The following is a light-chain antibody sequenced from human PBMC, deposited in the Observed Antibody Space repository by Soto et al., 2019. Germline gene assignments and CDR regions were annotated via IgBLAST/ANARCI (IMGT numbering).Light chain of an antibody. CDR1: HNDIGTYDY. CDR2: GVT. CDR3: SSFTSDRIYV. Sequence: QSVLTQPTSVSGSPGQSITISCTGNHNDIGTYDYVSWYQQHPGRAPRLLIYGVTTRPSGISDRFSASKPGLTASLTISGLQPEDEADYYCSSFTSDRIYVFGPGTKVTV. V-gene: IGLV2-14*03. J-gene: IGLJ1*01.